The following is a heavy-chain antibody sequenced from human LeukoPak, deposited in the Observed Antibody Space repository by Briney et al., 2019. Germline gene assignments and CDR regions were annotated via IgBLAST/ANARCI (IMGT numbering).Heavy chain of an antibody. J-gene: IGHJ3*02. CDR1: GFTFSSYW. Sequence: GGSLRLSCAASGFTFSSYWMSWVRQAPGKGLEWVANIKQDGSEKYYVDSVKGRFTISRDNAKNSLYLQMNSLRAEDTAVYYCARDGSRYYDILTGYYSRAFDIWGQGTMVTVSS. CDR2: IKQDGSEK. CDR3: ARDGSRYYDILTGYYSRAFDI. V-gene: IGHV3-7*01. D-gene: IGHD3-9*01.